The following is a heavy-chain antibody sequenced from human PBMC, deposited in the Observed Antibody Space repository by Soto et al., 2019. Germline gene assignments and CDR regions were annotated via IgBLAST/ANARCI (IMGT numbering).Heavy chain of an antibody. CDR3: ASGGNWFDP. D-gene: IGHD3-16*01. CDR1: GGSISNYC. Sequence: SETLSLTCNVSGGSISNYCWTWVRQSPEKGLEWIGYMYYNGNINYNPSLKSRVTISIDTSKNQFSLTLKSVTAADTAVYYCASGGNWFDPWGQGVLVTV. CDR2: MYYNGNI. V-gene: IGHV4-59*01. J-gene: IGHJ5*02.